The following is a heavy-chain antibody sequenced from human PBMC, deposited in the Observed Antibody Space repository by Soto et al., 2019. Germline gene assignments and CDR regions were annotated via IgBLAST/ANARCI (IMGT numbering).Heavy chain of an antibody. Sequence: SETLSLLWPVSGESLSAFSWGWVRPPSGKGLEWIGNIHYNGNTKYSPSLKSRVTMSVDTSKNHFSLRLISVTAADTAIYFCAREGNLGRWLQPLDFWGQGTLVT. CDR1: GESLSAFS. V-gene: IGHV4-59*01. D-gene: IGHD5-12*01. CDR3: AREGNLGRWLQPLDF. CDR2: IHYNGNT. J-gene: IGHJ4*02.